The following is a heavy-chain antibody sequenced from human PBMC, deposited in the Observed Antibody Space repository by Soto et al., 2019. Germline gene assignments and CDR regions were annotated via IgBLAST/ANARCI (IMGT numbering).Heavy chain of an antibody. Sequence: XGALKISRKASVYCFTDSYLVWVRPVPGKGLEWLGTIYAGDSDSSYGRSSEGQVSMSGDTSTSNDYLHWSSLQASDTAMYYCARQHPLDSSAWYNWGQGTLVTVSS. CDR3: ARQHPLDSSAWYN. CDR1: VYCFTDSY. CDR2: IYAGDSDS. D-gene: IGHD6-19*01. J-gene: IGHJ4*02. V-gene: IGHV5-51*01.